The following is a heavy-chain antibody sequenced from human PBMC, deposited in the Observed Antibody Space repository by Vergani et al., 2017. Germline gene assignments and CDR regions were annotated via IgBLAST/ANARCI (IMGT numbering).Heavy chain of an antibody. CDR1: GFTFSSYG. J-gene: IGHJ6*02. D-gene: IGHD4-23*01. CDR2: ISYDGSNK. V-gene: IGHV3-30*03. Sequence: VQLVESGGGLVQPGGSLRLSCAASGFTFSSYGMHWVRQAPGKGLEWVAVISYDGSNKYYADSVKGRFTISRDNSKNTLYLQMNSLRAEDTAVYYCASNGGNSGGFYYYGMDVWGQGTTVTVSS. CDR3: ASNGGNSGGFYYYGMDV.